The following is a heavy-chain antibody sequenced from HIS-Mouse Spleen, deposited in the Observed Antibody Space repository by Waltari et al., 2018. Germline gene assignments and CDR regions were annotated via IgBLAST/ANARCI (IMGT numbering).Heavy chain of an antibody. V-gene: IGHV4-39*07. J-gene: IGHJ2*01. Sequence: QLQLQESGPGLVKPSETLSLTCTVSGCSISSSSYYWGWLRQPPGKGLEWIGSIYYSGSTYYNPSLKCRVTISVDTSKNQFSLKLSSVTAADTAVYYCAREIPYSSSWYDWYFDLWGRGTLVTVSS. CDR2: IYYSGST. CDR1: GCSISSSSYY. D-gene: IGHD6-13*01. CDR3: AREIPYSSSWYDWYFDL.